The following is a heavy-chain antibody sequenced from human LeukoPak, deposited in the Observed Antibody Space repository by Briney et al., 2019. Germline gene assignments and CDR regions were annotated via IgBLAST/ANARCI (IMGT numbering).Heavy chain of an antibody. Sequence: QPGGSLRLSCAASGFTFSSYAMHWVRQAPGKGLKWVSALSGSGGVTHYADSVKGRFTISRDNSKNTLYLQMNSLRVEDTAVYYCVIDLARLGDWYERFDPWGQGTLVTVSS. V-gene: IGHV3-23*01. J-gene: IGHJ5*01. CDR1: GFTFSSYA. CDR3: VIDLARLGDWYERFDP. CDR2: LSGSGGVT. D-gene: IGHD6-19*01.